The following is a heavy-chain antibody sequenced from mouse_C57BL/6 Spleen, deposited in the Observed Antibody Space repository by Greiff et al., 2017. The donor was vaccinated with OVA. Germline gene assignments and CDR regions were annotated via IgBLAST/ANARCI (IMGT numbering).Heavy chain of an antibody. J-gene: IGHJ2*01. D-gene: IGHD1-1*01. V-gene: IGHV1-5*01. CDR1: GYTFTSYW. CDR2: IYPGNSDT. CDR3: TRDYGSRGVYFDY. Sequence: EVQLQQSGTVLARPGASVKMSCKTSGYTFTSYWMHWEKQRPGQGLEWIGAIYPGNSDTSYNQKFKGKAKLTAVTSASTAYMELSSLTNEDSAVYYCTRDYGSRGVYFDYWGQGTTLTVSS.